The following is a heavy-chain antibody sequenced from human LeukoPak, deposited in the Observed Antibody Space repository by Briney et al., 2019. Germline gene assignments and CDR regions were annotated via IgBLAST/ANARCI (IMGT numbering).Heavy chain of an antibody. CDR1: GFTFSDHY. CDR3: AKDRHIVVVPAALFDY. J-gene: IGHJ4*02. D-gene: IGHD2-2*01. V-gene: IGHV3-23*01. Sequence: GGSLRLSCAASGFTFSDHYIDWVRQAPGKGLEWVSAISGSGGSTYYADSVKGRFTISRDNSKNTLYLQMNSLRAEDTAVYYCAKDRHIVVVPAALFDYWGQGILVTVSS. CDR2: ISGSGGST.